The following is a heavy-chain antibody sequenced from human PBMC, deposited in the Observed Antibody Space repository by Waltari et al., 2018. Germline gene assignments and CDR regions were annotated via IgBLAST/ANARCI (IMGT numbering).Heavy chain of an antibody. Sequence: QVQLQESGPGLVRPSQTLSLTCTVSGGSILRGDNYWGWIRQPPGKGLEWLGYIYYSGSTYYNPSLKSRVTISVDTSKNQFSLKLSSVTAADTAVYYCARWITIFGVVTIGAFDIWGQGTMVSVSS. CDR1: GGSILRGDNY. CDR2: IYYSGST. CDR3: ARWITIFGVVTIGAFDI. J-gene: IGHJ3*02. D-gene: IGHD3-3*01. V-gene: IGHV4-30-4*01.